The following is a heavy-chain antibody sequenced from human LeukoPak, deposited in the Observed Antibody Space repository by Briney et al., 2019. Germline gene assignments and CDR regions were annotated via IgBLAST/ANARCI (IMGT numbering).Heavy chain of an antibody. V-gene: IGHV3-43*02. CDR3: AKLFGSMEMYYFDY. CDR1: GFTFDDYA. CDR2: IRGDGGST. J-gene: IGHJ4*02. Sequence: GGSLRHSCAASGFTFDDYAMHWVRHAPGKGLESVSLIRGDGGSTYYADSVKGRFTISRDNSKNSLYLQMNSLRTEDTALYYCAKLFGSMEMYYFDYWGQGTLVTVSS. D-gene: IGHD3-16*01.